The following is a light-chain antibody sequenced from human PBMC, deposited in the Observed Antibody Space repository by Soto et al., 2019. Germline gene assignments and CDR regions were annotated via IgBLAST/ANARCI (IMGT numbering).Light chain of an antibody. Sequence: DIQMTQSPSSLSASVGDRVTITCQASQNINNYLNWYQQKPGRAPKLLIYDASNLEAGVPSRFRGSGSGTDFTFTISRLQPEDIATYYCQQYDNLPLTFGPGTKVEIK. CDR3: QQYDNLPLT. CDR2: DAS. J-gene: IGKJ3*01. V-gene: IGKV1-33*01. CDR1: QNINNY.